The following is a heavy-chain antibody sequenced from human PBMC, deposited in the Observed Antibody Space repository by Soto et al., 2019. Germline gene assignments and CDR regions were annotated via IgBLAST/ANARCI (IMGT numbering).Heavy chain of an antibody. CDR1: GYIFTNND. CDR3: ATMATFGSLNWFDP. D-gene: IGHD3-10*01. Sequence: ASVKVSCKASGYIFTNNDVSWVRQATGQGLEWMGWMNPGSGATGYAQKFQGRVTMTRDISTATAYMELSSLRSDDTAIYYCATMATFGSLNWFDPWGQGTLVTVSS. J-gene: IGHJ5*02. CDR2: MNPGSGAT. V-gene: IGHV1-8*01.